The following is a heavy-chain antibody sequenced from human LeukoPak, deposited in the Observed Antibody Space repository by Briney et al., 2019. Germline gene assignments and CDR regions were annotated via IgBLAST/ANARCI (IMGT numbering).Heavy chain of an antibody. D-gene: IGHD3-22*01. Sequence: AAVKVSCRASGGTFSSYAISWVRQAPGQGLEWMGRIIPSFGLENYAQKFQGRVTITADKSTSTAYMELSSLRSEDTAVYYCARDYRYYYDSSGYYRPLDYWGQGTLVTV. CDR1: GGTFSSYA. J-gene: IGHJ4*02. CDR3: ARDYRYYYDSSGYYRPLDY. CDR2: IIPSFGLE. V-gene: IGHV1-69*04.